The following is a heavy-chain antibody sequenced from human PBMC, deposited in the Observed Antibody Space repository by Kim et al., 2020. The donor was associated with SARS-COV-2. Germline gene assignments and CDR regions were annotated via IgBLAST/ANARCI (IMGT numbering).Heavy chain of an antibody. J-gene: IGHJ3*02. CDR2: IYPGDSDT. V-gene: IGHV5-51*01. CDR1: GYRFTSYW. CDR3: ARCVGGNSFDDAFDI. Sequence: GESLKISCKGSGYRFTSYWIGWVRQMPGKGLEWMGIIYPGDSDTRYSPSFQGQVTISADKSISTAYLQWSSLKASDTAMYYCARCVGGNSFDDAFDIWGQGTMVTVSS. D-gene: IGHD2-21*01.